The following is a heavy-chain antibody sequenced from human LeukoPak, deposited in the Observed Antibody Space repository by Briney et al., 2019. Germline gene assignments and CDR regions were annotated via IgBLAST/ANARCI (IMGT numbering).Heavy chain of an antibody. Sequence: QTGGSLRLSCAASGFTFSTYAMHWVRQAPGKGLEWVTVISYDGNNKYYADSVKGRFTISRDNSKNTLYLQMNSLRAEDTAVYYCAGSPRVTVTGHWFDPWGQGTLVTVSS. D-gene: IGHD4-17*01. CDR3: AGSPRVTVTGHWFDP. CDR1: GFTFSTYA. V-gene: IGHV3-30*04. CDR2: ISYDGNNK. J-gene: IGHJ5*02.